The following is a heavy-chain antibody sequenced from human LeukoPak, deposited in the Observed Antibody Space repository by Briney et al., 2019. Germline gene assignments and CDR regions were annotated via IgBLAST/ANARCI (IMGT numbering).Heavy chain of an antibody. J-gene: IGHJ4*02. V-gene: IGHV7-4-1*02. CDR2: INTNTGNP. Sequence: GASVTVSCTASGYTFTGYYMHWVRQAPGQGLEWMGWINTNTGNPTYAQGFTGRFVFSLDTSVSTAYLQISSLKAEDTAVYYCARDPYSGYDKFDYWGQGTLVTVSS. CDR3: ARDPYSGYDKFDY. D-gene: IGHD5-12*01. CDR1: GYTFTGYY.